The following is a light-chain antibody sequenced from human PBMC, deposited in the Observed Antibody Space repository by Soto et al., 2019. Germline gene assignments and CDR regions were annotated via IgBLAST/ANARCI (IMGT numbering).Light chain of an antibody. V-gene: IGKV1-5*01. J-gene: IGKJ1*01. CDR3: QQYNNHSWT. CDR1: HSIATF. CDR2: DAS. Sequence: DIQMTQSPSTLSASVGDRVTISCRASHSIATFLAWCQQKPGKAPKLLIYDASTLESGVPSRVSGSGSGAEFTLTISGLQPDDFATYYCQQYNNHSWTFGQGTKVDIK.